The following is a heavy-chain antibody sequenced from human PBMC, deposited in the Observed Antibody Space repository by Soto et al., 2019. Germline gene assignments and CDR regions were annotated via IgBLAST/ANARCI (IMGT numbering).Heavy chain of an antibody. V-gene: IGHV3-30-3*01. CDR3: ARNLQGYSPGGGYYYGMDV. CDR2: ISYDGSNK. CDR1: GFTFSSYA. D-gene: IGHD5-18*01. J-gene: IGHJ6*02. Sequence: LRLSCAASGFTFSSYAMHWVRQAPGKGLEWVAVISYDGSNKYYADSVRGRFTISRDNSKNTLYLQMNSLRAEDTAVYYCARNLQGYSPGGGYYYGMDVWGQGTTVTVSS.